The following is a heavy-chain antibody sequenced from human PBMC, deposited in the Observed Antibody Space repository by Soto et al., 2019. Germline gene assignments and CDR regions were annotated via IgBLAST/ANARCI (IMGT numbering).Heavy chain of an antibody. CDR3: ARDLGGTYDYVWGSYRQDAFDI. J-gene: IGHJ3*02. D-gene: IGHD3-16*02. CDR1: GFTFSSYS. V-gene: IGHV3-21*01. Sequence: PVGSLRLSCAASGFTFSSYSMNWVRQAPGKGLEWVSSISSSSSYIYYADSVKGRFTISRDNAKNSLYLQMNSLRAEDTAVYYCARDLGGTYDYVWGSYRQDAFDIWGQGTMVTVSS. CDR2: ISSSSSYI.